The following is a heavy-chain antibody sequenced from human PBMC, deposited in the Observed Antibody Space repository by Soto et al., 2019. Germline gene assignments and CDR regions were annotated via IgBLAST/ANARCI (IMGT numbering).Heavy chain of an antibody. D-gene: IGHD3-10*01. CDR1: GFTFSDYY. CDR3: ARRLAGGFDP. J-gene: IGHJ5*02. Sequence: GVLRLSCAASGFTFSDYYMSWIRQAPGKGLEWVSYISSSSSYTNYADSVKGRFTISRDNAKNSLYLQMNSLRAEDTAVYYCARRLAGGFDPWGQGTLVTVSS. V-gene: IGHV3-11*03. CDR2: ISSSSSYT.